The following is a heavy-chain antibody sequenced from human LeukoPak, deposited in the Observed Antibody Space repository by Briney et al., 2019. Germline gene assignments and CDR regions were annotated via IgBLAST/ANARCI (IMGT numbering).Heavy chain of an antibody. D-gene: IGHD6-6*01. J-gene: IGHJ4*02. CDR2: IWYDGSNK. CDR3: ARSYSSSRGTFDY. Sequence: PGGSLRLSCAAPGIPFSSFGMHWLRQAPGKGLEWVAFIWYDGSNKYYADSVKGRFTISRDNAKNSLYLQMNSLRAEDTAVYYCARSYSSSRGTFDYWGQGTLVTVSS. CDR1: GIPFSSFG. V-gene: IGHV3-33*03.